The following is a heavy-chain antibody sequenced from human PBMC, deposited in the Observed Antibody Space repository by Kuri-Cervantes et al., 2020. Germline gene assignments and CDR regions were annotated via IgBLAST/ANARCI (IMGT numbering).Heavy chain of an antibody. CDR1: GGSISSSNW. D-gene: IGHD3/OR15-3a*01. V-gene: IGHV4-4*02. J-gene: IGHJ4*02. CDR3: ARDTDFGLHAYGY. Sequence: GSLRLSCAVSGGSISSSNWWSWVRQPPGKGLEWIGEIYHSGSTNYNPSLKSRVTISVDKSKNQFSLKLSSVTAADTAVYYCARDTDFGLHAYGYWGQGTLVTVSS. CDR2: IYHSGST.